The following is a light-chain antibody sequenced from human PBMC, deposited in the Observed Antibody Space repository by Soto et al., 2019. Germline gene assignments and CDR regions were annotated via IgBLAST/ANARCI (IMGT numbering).Light chain of an antibody. CDR1: QDINNY. J-gene: IGKJ5*01. V-gene: IGKV1-33*01. CDR2: VAS. Sequence: DIQMTQAPSSLSASVGDRVTITCQARQDINNYFNCYQQKPGRAPKLLIYVASNLEAGVPSRFRGSGSGTDFTFTISRLQHEDIATYYCQQYENLPTFGQGTRREIK. CDR3: QQYENLPT.